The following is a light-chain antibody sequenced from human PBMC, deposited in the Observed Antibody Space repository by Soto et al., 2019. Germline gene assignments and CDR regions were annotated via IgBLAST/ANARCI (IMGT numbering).Light chain of an antibody. CDR2: DAS. J-gene: IGKJ4*01. Sequence: EIVLTQSPATLSLSPGERATLSCRASQSVSSQLAWYQQKPGQAPRLLMYDASNRATVIPARFSGSGSGTDFTLTISSLEPEDCAVYYCQQSSDWPLTFGGVTKVEIK. CDR1: QSVSSQ. CDR3: QQSSDWPLT. V-gene: IGKV3-11*01.